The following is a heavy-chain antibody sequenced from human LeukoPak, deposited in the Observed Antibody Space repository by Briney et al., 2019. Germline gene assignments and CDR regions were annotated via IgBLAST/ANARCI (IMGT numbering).Heavy chain of an antibody. CDR2: INPNSGDT. D-gene: IGHD2-2*01. J-gene: IGHJ4*02. CDR3: AREFPGLLPTAPRGYYFDY. Sequence: ASVKVSCKASGYTFTGPYIHWVRQAPGQGFEWMGWINPNSGDTNYVQKLQGRVTMTTDTSTSTAYMELRSLRSDDTAVYYCAREFPGLLPTAPRGYYFDYWGQGTLVTVSS. V-gene: IGHV1-2*02. CDR1: GYTFTGPY.